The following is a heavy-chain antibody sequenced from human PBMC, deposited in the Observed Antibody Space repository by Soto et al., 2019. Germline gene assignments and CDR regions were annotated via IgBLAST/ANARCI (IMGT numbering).Heavy chain of an antibody. CDR1: GFTFSSYA. V-gene: IGHV3-23*01. J-gene: IGHJ5*02. Sequence: GGSLRLSCAVSGFTFSSYAMTWVRQAPGRGLEWVSGISGSGGSTNYADSVKGRFTISRDNSKNTLYLQMNSLRAEDTAVYYCAKNVDSSGFRNWFDPWGQGTLVTVSS. CDR3: AKNVDSSGFRNWFDP. D-gene: IGHD3-22*01. CDR2: ISGSGGST.